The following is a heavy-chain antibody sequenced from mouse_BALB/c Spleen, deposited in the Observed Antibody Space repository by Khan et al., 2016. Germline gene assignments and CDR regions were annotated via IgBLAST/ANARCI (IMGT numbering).Heavy chain of an antibody. CDR2: IWTGGDT. CDR3: LRGGGSAYGFAY. Sequence: QVQLKQSGPGLVAPSQSLSITCTVSGFSLTNYDISWIRQPPGKGLEWLGVIWTGGDTNYNSAFMSRLSITKDNSKSQVFLKMNSLQTDDTAIYDCLRGGGSAYGFAYWGQGTLVTVSA. V-gene: IGHV2-9-2*01. D-gene: IGHD3-1*01. J-gene: IGHJ3*01. CDR1: GFSLTNYD.